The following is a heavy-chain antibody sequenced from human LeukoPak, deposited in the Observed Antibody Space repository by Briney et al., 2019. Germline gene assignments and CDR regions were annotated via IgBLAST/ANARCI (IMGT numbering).Heavy chain of an antibody. V-gene: IGHV4-59*08. CDR2: IYYSGST. CDR3: ARLLNSFDYYGSGTPAGWFDP. Sequence: SETLSLTCTVSGGSISSYHWSWIRQPPGKGLEWIGYIYYSGSTNYNPSLKSRVTISVDTSKNQFSLKLSSVTAADTAVYYCARLLNSFDYYGSGTPAGWFDPWGQGTLVTVSS. J-gene: IGHJ5*02. CDR1: GGSISSYH. D-gene: IGHD3-10*01.